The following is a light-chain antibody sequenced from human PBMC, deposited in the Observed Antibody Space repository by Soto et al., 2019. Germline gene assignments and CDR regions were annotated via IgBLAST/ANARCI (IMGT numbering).Light chain of an antibody. V-gene: IGKV1-9*01. CDR3: QQLNSYPLT. CDR1: QGINSY. J-gene: IGKJ4*01. Sequence: DIQLTQSPSFLSASVGDRVTITCRASQGINSYLAWYQQKPGKAPNLLIYAASTLQSGVPSRFSGSRSGTEFTLTISSLQPEDFATYYCQQLNSYPLTFGGGTKVEI. CDR2: AAS.